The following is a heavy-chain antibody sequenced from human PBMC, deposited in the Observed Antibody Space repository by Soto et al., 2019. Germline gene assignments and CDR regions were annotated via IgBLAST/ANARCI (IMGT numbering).Heavy chain of an antibody. J-gene: IGHJ3*01. Sequence: GGSLRLSCAASGFTFSTYWMTWVRQAPGKGLEWVANIKQDGSEKYYVDSVKGRFTISRDNAKNSLYLHMNSLRAEDTVVYYCARVDYHETGRPFSDAFECWGKAAMVTVSS. CDR2: IKQDGSEK. D-gene: IGHD3-22*01. CDR3: ARVDYHETGRPFSDAFEC. V-gene: IGHV3-7*04. CDR1: GFTFSTYW.